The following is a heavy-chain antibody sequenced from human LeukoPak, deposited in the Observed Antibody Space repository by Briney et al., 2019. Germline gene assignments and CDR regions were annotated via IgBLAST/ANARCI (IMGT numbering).Heavy chain of an antibody. CDR3: ARDGGCSGGSCYLIYWYFDL. V-gene: IGHV4-39*02. CDR1: GGSISSSSYY. D-gene: IGHD2-15*01. CDR2: IYYSGST. J-gene: IGHJ2*01. Sequence: SETLSLTCTVSGGSISSSSYYWGWIRQPPGKGLEWIGSIYYSGSTYYNPSLKSRVTISVDMSKNQFSLKLSSVTAADTAVYYCARDGGCSGGSCYLIYWYFDLWGRGTLVTVSS.